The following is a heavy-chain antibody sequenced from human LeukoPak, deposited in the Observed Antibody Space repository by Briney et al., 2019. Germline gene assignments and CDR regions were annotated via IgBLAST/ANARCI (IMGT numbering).Heavy chain of an antibody. CDR1: GYTFTSYG. D-gene: IGHD6-6*01. Sequence: ASVKVSCKASGYTFTSYGINWVRQAPGQGPEWMGWISAYNGNTKYAQNLQGRVTMTTDTSTSTAYMELRSLRSDDTAVYYCAREASYSSSSGYWFDPWGQGTLVTVSS. V-gene: IGHV1-18*01. CDR2: ISAYNGNT. J-gene: IGHJ5*02. CDR3: AREASYSSSSGYWFDP.